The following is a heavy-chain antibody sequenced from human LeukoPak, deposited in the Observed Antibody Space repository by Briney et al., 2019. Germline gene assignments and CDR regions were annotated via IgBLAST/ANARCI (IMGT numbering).Heavy chain of an antibody. V-gene: IGHV3-48*01. D-gene: IGHD3-10*01. J-gene: IGHJ4*01. CDR1: GFSFSDYS. Sequence: PGGSLRLSCAASGFSFSDYSMNWVRQAPGKGLEWISYISSSSTTIYYADSVKGRFTISRDNAKNSLFLQMNGLRAEDTAVYYCARDRAGGYWGHGTLVTVSS. CDR3: ARDRAGGY. CDR2: ISSSSTTI.